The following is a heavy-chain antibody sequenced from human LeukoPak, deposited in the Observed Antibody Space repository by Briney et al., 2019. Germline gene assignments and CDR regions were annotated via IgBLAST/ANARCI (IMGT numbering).Heavy chain of an antibody. CDR2: IKQDGSEK. V-gene: IGHV3-7*01. J-gene: IGHJ4*02. CDR1: GFTFSSYW. CDR3: AREAEGVPAQSPPFN. Sequence: PGGSLRLSCAASGFTFSSYWMSWVRQAPGKGLEWVANIKQDGSEKYYVDSVKGRFTISRDNAKNSLYLQMNSLRAEDTAVYYCAREAEGVPAQSPPFNWGQGTLVTVSS. D-gene: IGHD2-2*01.